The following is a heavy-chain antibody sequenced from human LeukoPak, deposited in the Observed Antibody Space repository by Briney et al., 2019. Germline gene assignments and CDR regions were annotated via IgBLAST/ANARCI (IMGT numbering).Heavy chain of an antibody. J-gene: IGHJ4*02. Sequence: GGTLRLSCAASGFTFSSYGMSWVRQAPGKGLEWVSAISGSGGSTYYADSVKGRFTISRDNSKNTLYLQMNSLRAEDTAVYYCPLYDSSGYYDYWGQGTLVTVSS. D-gene: IGHD3-22*01. V-gene: IGHV3-23*01. CDR1: GFTFSSYG. CDR2: ISGSGGST. CDR3: PLYDSSGYYDY.